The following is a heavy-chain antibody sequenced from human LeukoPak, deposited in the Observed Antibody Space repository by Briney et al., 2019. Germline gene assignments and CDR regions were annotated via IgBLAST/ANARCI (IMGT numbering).Heavy chain of an antibody. D-gene: IGHD3-3*01. V-gene: IGHV3-9*03. CDR2: ISWNSGSI. J-gene: IGHJ4*02. CDR3: AKGYYDFWSGYSAFDY. Sequence: GGSLRLSCAASGFTFDDYAMHWVRQAPGKGLEWVSGISWNSGSIGYADSVEGRFTISRDNAKNSLYLQMNSLRAEDMALYYCAKGYYDFWSGYSAFDYWGQGALVTVSS. CDR1: GFTFDDYA.